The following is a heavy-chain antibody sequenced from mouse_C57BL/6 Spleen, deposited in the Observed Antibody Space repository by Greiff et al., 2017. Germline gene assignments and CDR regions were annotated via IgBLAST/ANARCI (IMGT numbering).Heavy chain of an antibody. CDR1: GYTFTSYW. CDR2: INPSNGGT. V-gene: IGHV1-53*01. D-gene: IGHD1-1*01. Sequence: QVQLQQPGTELVKPGASVKLSCKASGYTFTSYWMHWVKQRPGQGLEWIGNINPSNGGTNYNEKFKSKATLTVDKSSSTAYMQLSSLTSVDSAVYYCARELVYYYGSSGAYWGQGTLVTVSA. CDR3: ARELVYYYGSSGAY. J-gene: IGHJ3*01.